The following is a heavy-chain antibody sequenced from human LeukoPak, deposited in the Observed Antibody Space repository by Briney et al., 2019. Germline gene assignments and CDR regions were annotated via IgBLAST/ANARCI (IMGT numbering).Heavy chain of an antibody. V-gene: IGHV4-59*08. J-gene: IGHJ4*02. CDR1: GGSISSLY. CDR3: ARHRAYSSSSPFDY. Sequence: SETLSLTCSVSGGSISSLYWSWIRKPPGQGLGWIGYIYYTGSTNYNPSLKSRVTIFVDMSKIQFSLRLSSVTAADTALYYCARHRAYSSSSPFDYWGQGTLVTVSS. CDR2: IYYTGST. D-gene: IGHD6-6*01.